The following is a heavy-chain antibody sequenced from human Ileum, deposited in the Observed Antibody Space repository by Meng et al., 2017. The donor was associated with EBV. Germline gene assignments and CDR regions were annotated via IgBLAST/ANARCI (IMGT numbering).Heavy chain of an antibody. J-gene: IGHJ4*02. Sequence: QVQLQGSGRGRVKPSGTLSLTCGVPDDSIISTDTWWSWVRQPPGKGLEWIGEIFHAGNTNYNPSLKSQVTMSVDTSKNQFSLNLSSVTAADSAVYYCARGSHYTWDVWGQGTLVTVSS. D-gene: IGHD3-16*01. V-gene: IGHV4-4*02. CDR1: DDSIISTDTW. CDR2: IFHAGNT. CDR3: ARGSHYTWDV.